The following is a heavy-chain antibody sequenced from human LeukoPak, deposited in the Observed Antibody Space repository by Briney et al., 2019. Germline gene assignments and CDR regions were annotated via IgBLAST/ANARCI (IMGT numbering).Heavy chain of an antibody. V-gene: IGHV4-39*01. CDR2: VFYSGST. Sequence: PSETLSLTCTVSGGSISSRRCFWGWIRQSPGKGLEWIGSVFYSGSTYYSPSLKSRLTISVDTSKNQFSLRLGSVTAADTAVYYCARLDNSGYYVIDYWGQGALVTVSS. CDR1: GGSISSRRCF. J-gene: IGHJ4*02. D-gene: IGHD6-19*01. CDR3: ARLDNSGYYVIDY.